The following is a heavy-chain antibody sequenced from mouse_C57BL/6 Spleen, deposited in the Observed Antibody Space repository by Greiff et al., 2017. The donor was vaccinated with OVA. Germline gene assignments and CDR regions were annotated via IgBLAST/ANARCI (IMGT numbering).Heavy chain of an antibody. CDR3: ARKAGDWYCEV. J-gene: IGHJ1*03. CDR2: INPNTGGT. CDR1: GYTFTDYY. V-gene: IGHV1-26*01. Sequence: VQLQQSGPELVKPWASVKISCKASGYTFTDYYMNWVQQSHGKSLEWIGDINPNTGGTSYNPQFKGKATLTVHKSSSTAYMELRRLTSEDSAVYYCARKAGDWYCEVWGTETTVTVSS. D-gene: IGHD3-2*02.